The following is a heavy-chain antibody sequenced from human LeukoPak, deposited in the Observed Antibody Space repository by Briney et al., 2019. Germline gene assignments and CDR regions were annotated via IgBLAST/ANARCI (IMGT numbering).Heavy chain of an antibody. V-gene: IGHV4-39*02. J-gene: IGHJ4*02. Sequence: SETLSLTCAVYGGSFSSYYWGWIRQPPGKGLEWIGSIYYSGNTYYNPSLKSRLTISVDTSKNQFSLKLSSVTAADTAVYYCARDSLGAGTVGATSGYWGQGTLVTVSS. CDR1: GGSFSSYY. CDR3: ARDSLGAGTVGATSGY. CDR2: IYYSGNT. D-gene: IGHD1-26*01.